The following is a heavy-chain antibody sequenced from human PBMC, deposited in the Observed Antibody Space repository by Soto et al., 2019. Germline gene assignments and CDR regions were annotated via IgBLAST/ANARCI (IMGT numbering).Heavy chain of an antibody. D-gene: IGHD2-15*01. Sequence: QVQLVQSGAEVKKPGASVKVSCKASGNTFTSYDINWVRQATGQGPEWMGWMNPNSGNTGYAQKFQGRVTMTRDTSISTAYMELNSLTSEDTAVYYCARAMTSGGSKPFDYWGQGTLVTVSS. CDR2: MNPNSGNT. CDR3: ARAMTSGGSKPFDY. J-gene: IGHJ4*02. V-gene: IGHV1-8*01. CDR1: GNTFTSYD.